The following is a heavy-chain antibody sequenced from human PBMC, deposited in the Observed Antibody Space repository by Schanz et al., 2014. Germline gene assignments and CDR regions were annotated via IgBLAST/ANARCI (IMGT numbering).Heavy chain of an antibody. V-gene: IGHV3-48*02. CDR3: MRMDLGDYADQ. D-gene: IGHD4-17*01. CDR1: GFSFTTYS. Sequence: EVQLVESGGGLVQPGGSLRLSCVASGFSFTTYSMSWVRQAPGKGLEWISYISGSSSTIFHSDSVRGRFTVSRDNGQNSLFLQMNDLREEDTALYYCMRMDLGDYADQWGQGTLVIVSS. CDR2: ISGSSSTI. J-gene: IGHJ5*02.